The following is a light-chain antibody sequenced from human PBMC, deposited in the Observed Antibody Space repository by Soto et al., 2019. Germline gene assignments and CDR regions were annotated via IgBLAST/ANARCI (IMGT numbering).Light chain of an antibody. J-gene: IGLJ1*01. CDR1: SSDVGGYNL. Sequence: QSALTQPPSVSGSPGQSVTISCTGTSSDVGGYNLVSWYQQLPGKAPKLLIYDVSNRPSGGSTRFSGSKSGNTASLTISGLQAEDEADYYCTSYATGSAYVFGPGTKLTVL. CDR2: DVS. V-gene: IGLV2-14*01. CDR3: TSYATGSAYV.